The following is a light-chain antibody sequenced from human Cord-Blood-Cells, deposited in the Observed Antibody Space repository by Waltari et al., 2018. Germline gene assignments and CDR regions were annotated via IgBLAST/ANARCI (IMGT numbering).Light chain of an antibody. CDR1: QSVLYRYNHKNY. Sequence: DIVMTQSPDSLAVSLGERATINCKSSQSVLYRYNHKNYLAWYQQKPRQPPKLLIYWASTRQSGFPDRFSGSGSGTDFTLTISSLQAEDVAVYYCQQYYSTPYTFGQGTKLEIK. J-gene: IGKJ2*01. CDR3: QQYYSTPYT. CDR2: WAS. V-gene: IGKV4-1*01.